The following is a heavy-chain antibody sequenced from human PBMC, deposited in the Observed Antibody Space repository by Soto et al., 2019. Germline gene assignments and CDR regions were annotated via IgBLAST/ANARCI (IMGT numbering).Heavy chain of an antibody. Sequence: LQQWGPGLLKPSETLSLNCSVYGGSSRAYHWRWIRQSPGEGLEWIGEFSYSGSLNFNPSLKGRVAVSLDTSTNHFSLTLTSVTAADTAVYFCAGGPRYWSFALWGRGTLVTVS. J-gene: IGHJ2*01. CDR1: GGSSRAYH. D-gene: IGHD1-20*01. CDR2: FSYSGSL. CDR3: AGGPRYWSFAL. V-gene: IGHV4-34*01.